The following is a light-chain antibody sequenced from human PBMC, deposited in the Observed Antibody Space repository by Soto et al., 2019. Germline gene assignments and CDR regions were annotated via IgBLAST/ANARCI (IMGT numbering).Light chain of an antibody. V-gene: IGKV1D-12*01. J-gene: IGKJ2*01. Sequence: DIQMTQSPSSVSASVGDRVTITCRASQGISSWLAWYQQVPGKAPKLLIYAAATLQSGVSSRFSGSYSGTDFTLTISSLQPEDFVTYYCQQTDTYPYTFGQGTKVEIK. CDR3: QQTDTYPYT. CDR2: AAA. CDR1: QGISSW.